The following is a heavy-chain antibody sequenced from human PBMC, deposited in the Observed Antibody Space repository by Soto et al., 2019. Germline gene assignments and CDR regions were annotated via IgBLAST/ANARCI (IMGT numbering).Heavy chain of an antibody. V-gene: IGHV3-9*01. J-gene: IGHJ1*01. CDR2: INWNSGSI. Sequence: PGGSLRLSCADSGFTFDYYAMHWVRQLPGKGLEWVSGINWNSGSIGYADSVKGRFAISRDNAKNSLHLQMNSLRAEDTAFYYCVKDESINWYSGHFRHWGQGTLVTVSS. D-gene: IGHD6-13*01. CDR3: VKDESINWYSGHFRH. CDR1: GFTFDYYA.